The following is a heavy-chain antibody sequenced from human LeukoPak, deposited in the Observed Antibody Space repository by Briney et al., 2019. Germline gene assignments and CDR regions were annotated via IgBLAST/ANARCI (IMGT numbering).Heavy chain of an antibody. CDR2: LTGRGDTT. J-gene: IGHJ4*01. CDR1: GFTFDTYA. Sequence: PGGSLRLSCAASGFTFDTYAMAWVRQAPGKGLQWVSTLTGRGDTTYYAESVKGRFTISRDNSKNTAYLQMNSLRVDDTAVYYCARAYGYTPYYFDYWGQGTLVTVSS. CDR3: ARAYGYTPYYFDY. V-gene: IGHV3-23*01. D-gene: IGHD5-18*01.